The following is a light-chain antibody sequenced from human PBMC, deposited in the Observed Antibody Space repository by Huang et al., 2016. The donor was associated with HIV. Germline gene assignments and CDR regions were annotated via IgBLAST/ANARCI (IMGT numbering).Light chain of an antibody. CDR3: HQYYNTPFT. V-gene: IGKV4-1*01. J-gene: IGKJ4*01. CDR1: QSVLYSSNHKAY. Sequence: DIVMDQSPDSLAVSLGERATINCKSSQSVLYSSNHKAYLAWYQQKPGQPPKLLIYWASSRESGVADRFSGSGAGTDFTLTISSLQAEDVAVYYCHQYYNTPFTFGGGTRVEIK. CDR2: WAS.